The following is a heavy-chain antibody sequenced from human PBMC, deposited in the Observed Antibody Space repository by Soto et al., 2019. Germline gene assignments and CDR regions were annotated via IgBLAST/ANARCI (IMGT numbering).Heavy chain of an antibody. V-gene: IGHV3-33*01. Sequence: QVQLVESGGGVVQPGRSLRLSCAASGFTFSNHGMHWVRQAPGKGLEWVAVIWYDGSYKYYEDSVKGRFTISSDNSKNTLYLQMTSLRVEERALYYSARQDMVSYYFDSWGQGKLVTVSS. CDR2: IWYDGSYK. CDR1: GFTFSNHG. J-gene: IGHJ4*02. CDR3: ARQDMVSYYFDS. D-gene: IGHD2-8*01.